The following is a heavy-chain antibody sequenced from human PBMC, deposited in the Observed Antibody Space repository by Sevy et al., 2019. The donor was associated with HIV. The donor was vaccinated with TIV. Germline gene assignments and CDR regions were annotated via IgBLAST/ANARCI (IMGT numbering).Heavy chain of an antibody. D-gene: IGHD3-16*01. V-gene: IGHV3-11*01. CDR1: GFTFSDFY. CDR2: ISGRGETI. J-gene: IGHJ4*02. CDR3: ARGGWGPSFETYIDY. Sequence: GGCLRLSCAASGFTFSDFYMSWIRQAPGKGLEWVSYISGRGETIYYGDSVKGRFTISRDNAKNSLYLQMNSLRAEDTAVYYCARGGWGPSFETYIDYWGQGTLVTVSS.